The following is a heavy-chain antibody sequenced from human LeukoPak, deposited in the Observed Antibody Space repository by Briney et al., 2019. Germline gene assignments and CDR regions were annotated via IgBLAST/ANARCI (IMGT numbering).Heavy chain of an antibody. CDR3: ARDRGYYDILTGYYSINWYFDL. J-gene: IGHJ2*01. CDR1: GYTFTSYY. CDR2: INPSGGST. Sequence: GASVKVSCKASGYTFTSYYMHWVRQAPEQGLEWMGIINPSGGSTSYAQKFQGRVTMTRDTSTSTVYMELSSLRSEDTAVYYCARDRGYYDILTGYYSINWYFDLWGRGTLVTVSS. V-gene: IGHV1-46*01. D-gene: IGHD3-9*01.